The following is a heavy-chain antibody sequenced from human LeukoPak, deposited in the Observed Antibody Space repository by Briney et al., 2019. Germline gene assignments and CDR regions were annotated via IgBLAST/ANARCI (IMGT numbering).Heavy chain of an antibody. J-gene: IGHJ4*02. CDR3: ARVGYSYGFDY. V-gene: IGHV4-31*03. D-gene: IGHD5-18*01. CDR2: IYYSGST. CDR1: GGSISSGGYY. Sequence: SETLSLTCTVSGGSISSGGYYWSWIRQHPGKGLEWIGYIYYSGSTYYNPSLKSRVTISVDTSKNQFSLKLSSVTAADAAVYYCARVGYSYGFDYWGQGTLVTVSS.